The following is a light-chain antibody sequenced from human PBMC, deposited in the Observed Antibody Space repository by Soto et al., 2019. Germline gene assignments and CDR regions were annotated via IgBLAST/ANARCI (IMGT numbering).Light chain of an antibody. V-gene: IGKV3-20*01. Sequence: IVLTQSPRTLSLSPGERATLSCRASQSVSSSYLAWYQQKPGQAPRLLIYGASSRATGIPDRFSVSGSGTDFTLTISRLETEDFAVYYCQQYGSSPQWTFGQGTKVYIK. CDR1: QSVSSSY. CDR2: GAS. J-gene: IGKJ1*01. CDR3: QQYGSSPQWT.